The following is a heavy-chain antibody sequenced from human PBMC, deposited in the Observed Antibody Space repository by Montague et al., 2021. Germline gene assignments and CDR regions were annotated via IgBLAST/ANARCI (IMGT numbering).Heavy chain of an antibody. V-gene: IGHV4-61*01. J-gene: IGHJ5*02. D-gene: IGHD6-19*01. CDR2: IYYTGSS. CDR3: ARGQWLVPYYLDP. Sequence: SETLSLTCNVSGGSVSTGNYYWTWIRQPPGKELEWIGYIYYTGSSKCNPSLESRVTISISTSKKQFTLKLSSVTAADTAVYYCARGQWLVPYYLDPWGQGTLVTVSP. CDR1: GGSVSTGNYY.